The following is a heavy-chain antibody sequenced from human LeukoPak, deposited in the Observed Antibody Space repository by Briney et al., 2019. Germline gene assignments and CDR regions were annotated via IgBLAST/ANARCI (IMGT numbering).Heavy chain of an antibody. V-gene: IGHV3-30-3*01. CDR2: ISYDGSNK. CDR3: AREWSGYYSRYYFDY. Sequence: GSLRLSCAASGFTFISYAMHGVRQAPGKGLEGVAVISYDGSNKYYADSVKGRFTISRDNSKNTLYLQMNSLRAEDTAVYYCAREWSGYYSRYYFDYWGQGTLVTVSS. CDR1: GFTFISYA. J-gene: IGHJ4*02. D-gene: IGHD3-3*01.